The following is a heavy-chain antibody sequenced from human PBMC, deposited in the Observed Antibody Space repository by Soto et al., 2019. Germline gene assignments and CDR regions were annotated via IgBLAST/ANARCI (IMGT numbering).Heavy chain of an antibody. D-gene: IGHD3-22*01. V-gene: IGHV3-15*01. J-gene: IGHJ4*02. CDR2: IKSKTDGGTT. CDR1: GFTFSNAW. CDR3: TTVWYYYDSSGYYSEYYFDY. Sequence: GGSLRLSCAASGFTFSNAWMSWVRQAPGKGLEWVGRIKSKTDGGTTDYAAPVKGRFTISRDDSKNTLYLQMNSLKTEDTAVYYCTTVWYYYDSSGYYSEYYFDYWGQGTLVTVSS.